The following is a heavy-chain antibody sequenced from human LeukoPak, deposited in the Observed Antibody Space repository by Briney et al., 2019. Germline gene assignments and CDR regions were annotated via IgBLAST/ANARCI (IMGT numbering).Heavy chain of an antibody. D-gene: IGHD3-3*01. Sequence: SETLSLTCTVSGYSISNGYYWGWIRQPPGKGLEWVGSIYHRGSTYYNPSLRSRVTISLDRSKKKFSLKLTSVTAADTAVYFCARGAEYYAVWRGYAGYSDYWGQGISVTVSS. V-gene: IGHV4-38-2*02. CDR2: IYHRGST. J-gene: IGHJ4*02. CDR1: GYSISNGYY. CDR3: ARGAEYYAVWRGYAGYSDY.